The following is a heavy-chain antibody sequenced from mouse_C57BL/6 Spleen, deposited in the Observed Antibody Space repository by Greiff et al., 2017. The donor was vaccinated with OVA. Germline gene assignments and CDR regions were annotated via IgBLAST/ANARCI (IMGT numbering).Heavy chain of an antibody. V-gene: IGHV1-64*01. CDR1: GYTFTSYW. CDR2: IHPNSGST. Sequence: QVQLKQPGAELVKPGASVKLSCKASGYTFTSYWMHWVKQRPGQGLEWIGMIHPNSGSTNYNEKFKSKATLTVDKSSSTAYMQLSSLTSEDSAVYYCASYGSSYEWYFDVWGTGTTVTVSS. CDR3: ASYGSSYEWYFDV. J-gene: IGHJ1*03. D-gene: IGHD1-1*01.